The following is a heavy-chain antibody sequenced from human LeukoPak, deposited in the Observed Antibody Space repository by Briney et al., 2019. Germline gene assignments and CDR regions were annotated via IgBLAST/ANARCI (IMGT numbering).Heavy chain of an antibody. V-gene: IGHV5-10-1*01. CDR3: ARLLAGAAAGTKSDY. CDR1: GSRFTSYW. J-gene: IGHJ4*02. CDR2: IDPSDSYT. D-gene: IGHD6-13*01. Sequence: GESLKISCQGSGSRFTSYWISWVRQMPGKGLEWMGRIDPSDSYTNYSPSFQGHVTISADKSISTAYLQWSSLKASDTAMYYCARLLAGAAAGTKSDYWGQGTLVTVSS.